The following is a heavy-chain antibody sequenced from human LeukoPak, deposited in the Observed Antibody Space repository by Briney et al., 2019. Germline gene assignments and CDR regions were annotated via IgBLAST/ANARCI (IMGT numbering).Heavy chain of an antibody. J-gene: IGHJ6*03. CDR1: GFTFSSYA. CDR3: AKEGKYSYGYALYYYYYMDV. V-gene: IGHV3-23*01. Sequence: GGSLRLSCAASGFTFSSYAMSCVRQAPGKGLEWVSAISGSGGSTYYADSVKGRFTISRDNSKNTLYLQMNSLRAEDTAVYYCAKEGKYSYGYALYYYYYMDVWGKGTTVTVSS. D-gene: IGHD5-18*01. CDR2: ISGSGGST.